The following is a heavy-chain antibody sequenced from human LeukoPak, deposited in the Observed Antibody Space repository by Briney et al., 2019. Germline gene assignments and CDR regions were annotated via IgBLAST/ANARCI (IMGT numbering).Heavy chain of an antibody. V-gene: IGHV3-30*02. CDR2: ARYDGINK. D-gene: IGHD4-23*01. J-gene: IGHJ4*02. Sequence: PGGSLRLSCAASGFTFSNYGVHWARQAPDKGLEWVAFARYDGINKYYADSVQGRFTVSRDNSKNTLYLQINSLRIEDTALYYCAKSYGGNFFDYWGQGTLVTVSS. CDR3: AKSYGGNFFDY. CDR1: GFTFSNYG.